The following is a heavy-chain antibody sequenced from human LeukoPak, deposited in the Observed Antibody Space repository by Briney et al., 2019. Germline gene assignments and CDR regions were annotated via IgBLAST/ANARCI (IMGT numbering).Heavy chain of an antibody. CDR2: ISWDGGST. J-gene: IGHJ1*01. V-gene: IGHV3-43*01. CDR3: AKGKAGTPEYFQH. Sequence: GGSLRLSCAASGFAFDDYTMHWVRQAPGKGLEWVSLISWDGGSTYYADSGKGRFTISRDNSKNSLYLQTNSLRTEDTALYYCAKGKAGTPEYFQHWGQGTLVTVSS. D-gene: IGHD6-19*01. CDR1: GFAFDDYT.